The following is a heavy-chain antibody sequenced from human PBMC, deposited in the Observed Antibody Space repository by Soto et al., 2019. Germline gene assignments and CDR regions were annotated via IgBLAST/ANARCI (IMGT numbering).Heavy chain of an antibody. D-gene: IGHD5-12*01. V-gene: IGHV4-39*01. CDR2: FYYSGST. CDR1: GGSISSSSYY. Sequence: QLQLEESGPGLVKPSETLSLTCTVSGGSISSSSYYWGWIRQSPGKGLEWIGSFYYSGSTYYSPSLKSRVTIPGDTSKQQISLRLSSVTATDTAVYYCARISVASRYMDVWGKGATVTVSS. CDR3: ARISVASRYMDV. J-gene: IGHJ6*03.